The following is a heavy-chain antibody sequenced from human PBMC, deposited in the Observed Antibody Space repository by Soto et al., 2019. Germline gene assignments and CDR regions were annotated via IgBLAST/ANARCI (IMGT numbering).Heavy chain of an antibody. V-gene: IGHV4-39*01. CDR1: GGSISSSSYY. Sequence: SETLSLTCTVSGGSISSSSYYWGWIRQPPGKGLEWIGSIYYSGSTYYNPSLKSRVTISVDTSKNQFSLKLSSVTAADTAVYYCARRWLEWSLYSGYEKNYFDYWGQGTLVTVSS. CDR3: ARRWLEWSLYSGYEKNYFDY. CDR2: IYYSGST. D-gene: IGHD5-12*01. J-gene: IGHJ4*02.